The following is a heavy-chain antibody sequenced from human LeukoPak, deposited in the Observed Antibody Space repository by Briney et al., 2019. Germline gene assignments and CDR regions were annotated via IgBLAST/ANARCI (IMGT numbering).Heavy chain of an antibody. V-gene: IGHV3-7*01. J-gene: IGHJ4*02. CDR2: IKQDGSEK. CDR3: ARVNYYDKGYFDY. Sequence: GGSLRLSCAASGFTFSSYWMSWVRQAPGKGLEWVANIKQDGSEKYYVDSVKGRFTISRDNAKNSLYLQMNSLRAEDTAVYYCARVNYYDKGYFDYWGQGTPVTVSS. D-gene: IGHD3-22*01. CDR1: GFTFSSYW.